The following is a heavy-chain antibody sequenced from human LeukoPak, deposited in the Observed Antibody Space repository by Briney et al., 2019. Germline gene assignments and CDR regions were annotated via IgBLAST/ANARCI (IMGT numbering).Heavy chain of an antibody. J-gene: IGHJ4*02. V-gene: IGHV3-23*01. D-gene: IGHD3-10*01. CDR2: ISGGGYDT. CDR3: ARVGVDGSGTYGDY. CDR1: GFIFSTYA. Sequence: GGSLRLSCAASGFIFSTYAMSWVRQAPGKGLEWVSAISGGGYDTFYADSVKGRFTISRDNAKNSLYPQMNSLRAEDTAVYYCARVGVDGSGTYGDYWGQGTLVTVSS.